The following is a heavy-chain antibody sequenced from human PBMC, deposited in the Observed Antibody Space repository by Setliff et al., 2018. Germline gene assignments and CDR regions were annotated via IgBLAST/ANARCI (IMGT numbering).Heavy chain of an antibody. V-gene: IGHV3-7*01. CDR3: ARDGGEY. CDR1: GYSISSGY. D-gene: IGHD3-16*01. Sequence: PSETLSLTCAVSGYSISSGYNWGWIRQPPGKGLEWVANIKQDGSEKYYVDSVKGRFTISRDNDKNSLYLQMNSLRAEDTAVYYCARDGGEYWGQGTLVTVSS. CDR2: IKQDGSEK. J-gene: IGHJ4*02.